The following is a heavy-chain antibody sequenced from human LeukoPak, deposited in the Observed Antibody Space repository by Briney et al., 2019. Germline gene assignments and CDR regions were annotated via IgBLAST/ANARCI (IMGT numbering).Heavy chain of an antibody. J-gene: IGHJ4*02. CDR1: GFTFGSYS. CDR2: ISSSSSYI. V-gene: IGHV3-21*01. CDR3: ARGLLWFGELLPNDYFDY. D-gene: IGHD3-10*01. Sequence: GGSLRLSCAASGFTFGSYSMNWVRQAPGKGLEWVSSISSSSSYIYYADSVKGRFTISRDNAKNSLYLQMNSLRAEDTAVYYCARGLLWFGELLPNDYFDYWGQGTLVTVSS.